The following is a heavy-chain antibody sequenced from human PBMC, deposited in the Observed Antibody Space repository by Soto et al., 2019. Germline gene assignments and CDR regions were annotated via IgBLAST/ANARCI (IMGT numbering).Heavy chain of an antibody. Sequence: QAQLVESGGGVVQPGTSLRLSCAASGFTISTHGMHWVRQAPGKGLEWLANIWYDGSNKFYAESVKGRFSISKDNSKNTLCLQMSSLRAEATAVYYCAAATTWNFHFPYWGQGTQVTVSS. D-gene: IGHD1-7*01. CDR3: AAATTWNFHFPY. J-gene: IGHJ4*02. CDR2: IWYDGSNK. V-gene: IGHV3-33*03. CDR1: GFTISTHG.